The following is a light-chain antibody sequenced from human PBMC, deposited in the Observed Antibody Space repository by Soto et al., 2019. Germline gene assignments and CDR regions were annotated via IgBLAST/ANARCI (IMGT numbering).Light chain of an antibody. J-gene: IGKJ3*01. CDR3: MQGTHWPPV. V-gene: IGKV2-30*02. Sequence: DVVMTQSPLSLPVTLGQPASISCRSSQSLLHSDGSTYLNWFQQRPGQSPRRLILKVSNLDSGAPERFSGSGSGTDFTLRISRLEAEDVGVYYCMQGTHWPPVFGPGTKVEIK. CDR1: QSLLHSDGSTY. CDR2: KVS.